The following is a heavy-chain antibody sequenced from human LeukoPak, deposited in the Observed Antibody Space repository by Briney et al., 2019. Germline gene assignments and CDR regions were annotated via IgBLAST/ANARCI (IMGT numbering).Heavy chain of an antibody. CDR1: GFTFSSYA. V-gene: IGHV3-23*01. Sequence: GGSLRLSCAASGFTFSSYAMSWVRQAPGKGPEWVSAISGSGGSTYYADSVKGRFTISRDNSKNTLYLQMNSLRAEDTAVYYCAKMPAYYYDSSGYYYYYGMDVWGQGTTVTVSS. CDR3: AKMPAYYYDSSGYYYYYGMDV. D-gene: IGHD3-22*01. CDR2: ISGSGGST. J-gene: IGHJ6*02.